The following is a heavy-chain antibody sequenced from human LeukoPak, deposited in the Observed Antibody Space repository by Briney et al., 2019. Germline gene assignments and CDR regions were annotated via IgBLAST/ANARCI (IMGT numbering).Heavy chain of an antibody. CDR1: GFTFGDYA. V-gene: IGHV3-49*04. Sequence: PGGSLRLSCTASGFTFGDYAMSWVRQAPGKGLEWVGFIRSKAYGGTTEYAASVKGRFTISRDDSKSIAYLQMNSLKTEDTAVYYCTRDPAKWGIFGVVMTPRPGVWGQGTLVTVSS. J-gene: IGHJ4*02. D-gene: IGHD3-3*01. CDR3: TRDPAKWGIFGVVMTPRPGV. CDR2: IRSKAYGGTT.